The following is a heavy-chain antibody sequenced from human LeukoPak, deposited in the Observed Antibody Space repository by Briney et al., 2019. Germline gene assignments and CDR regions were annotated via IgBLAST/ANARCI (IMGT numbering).Heavy chain of an antibody. CDR3: AKGGVVPPSQLDY. CDR1: GFTFDDYA. D-gene: IGHD2-2*01. Sequence: PGGSLRLSCAASGFTFDDYAMSWVRQAPGKGLEWVSAISGSGGSTYYADSVKGRFTISRDNSKNTLYLQMNSLRAEDTAVYYCAKGGVVPPSQLDYWGQGTLVTVSS. V-gene: IGHV3-23*01. J-gene: IGHJ4*02. CDR2: ISGSGGST.